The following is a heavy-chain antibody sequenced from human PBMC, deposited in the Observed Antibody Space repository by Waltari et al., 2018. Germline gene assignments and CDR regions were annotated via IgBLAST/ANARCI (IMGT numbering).Heavy chain of an antibody. CDR2: INPNSGGT. CDR1: GYTFTGYY. D-gene: IGHD1-26*01. Sequence: QVQLVQSGAEVKKPGASVKVSCKASGYTFTGYYMHWVRQAPGQGLEWVGWINPNSGGTNYAQKFQGRVTMTRDTSISTAYMELSRLRSDDTAVYYCAREGGSYSGFAAFDIWGQGTMVTVSS. CDR3: AREGGSYSGFAAFDI. V-gene: IGHV1-2*02. J-gene: IGHJ3*02.